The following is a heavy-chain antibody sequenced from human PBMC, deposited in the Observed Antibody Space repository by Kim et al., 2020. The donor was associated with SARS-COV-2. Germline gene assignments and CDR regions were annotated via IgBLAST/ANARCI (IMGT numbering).Heavy chain of an antibody. J-gene: IGHJ5*02. D-gene: IGHD3-3*01. CDR1: GYTFTSYD. Sequence: ASVKVSCKASGYTFTSYDINWVRQATGQGLECMGWMNPNSGNTGYAQKFHGRVTMTRNTSISTAYMELSSLRSEDTAVYYCARGKIITIFGVVITPWWFDPWDQGTMVTVSS. V-gene: IGHV1-8*01. CDR2: MNPNSGNT. CDR3: ARGKIITIFGVVITPWWFDP.